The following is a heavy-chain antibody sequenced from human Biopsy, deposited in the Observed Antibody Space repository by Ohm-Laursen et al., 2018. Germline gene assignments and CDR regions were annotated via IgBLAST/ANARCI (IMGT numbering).Heavy chain of an antibody. CDR2: IYLDGNT. Sequence: GSLRLSCAASGFTFSDYFMSWVRQAPGKGLEWVSIIYLDGNTYYTDSVKGRFTIPRDNSKNALYLQMNSLRPADTAKYYCVRGRAYWGQGTLVTVSS. V-gene: IGHV3-53*01. CDR3: VRGRAY. J-gene: IGHJ4*02. CDR1: GFTFSDYF.